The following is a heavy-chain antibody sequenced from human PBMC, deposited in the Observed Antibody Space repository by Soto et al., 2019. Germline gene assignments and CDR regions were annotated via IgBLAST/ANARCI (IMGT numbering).Heavy chain of an antibody. Sequence: QVQLVQSGAEVKKPGSSVKVSCKASGGTFSSYAISWVRQDPGQGLEWMGGIIPIFGTANYAHKFQGRVTITADNSTITAYMELSSLRSEATAVYSGARGAVDQPNWFDPWGQGTLVTVSS. J-gene: IGHJ5*02. D-gene: IGHD2-2*01. V-gene: IGHV1-69*06. CDR3: ARGAVDQPNWFDP. CDR2: IIPIFGTA. CDR1: GGTFSSYA.